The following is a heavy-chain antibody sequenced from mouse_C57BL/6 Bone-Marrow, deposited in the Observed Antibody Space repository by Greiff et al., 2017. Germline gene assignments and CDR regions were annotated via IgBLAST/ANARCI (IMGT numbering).Heavy chain of an antibody. CDR1: GYTFTSYG. D-gene: IGHD2-1*01. V-gene: IGHV1-81*01. J-gene: IGHJ3*01. CDR2: IYPRSGNT. Sequence: VQLQQSGAELARPGASVKLSCKASGYTFTSYGISWVKQRTGQGLEWIGEIYPRSGNTYYNEKFKGKATLTADKSSSTAYMELRSLTSEDSAVYFCAREGLLSAWFAYWCQGTLVTVSA. CDR3: AREGLLSAWFAY.